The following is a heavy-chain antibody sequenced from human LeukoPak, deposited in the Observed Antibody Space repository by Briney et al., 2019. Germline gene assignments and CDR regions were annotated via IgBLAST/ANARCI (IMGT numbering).Heavy chain of an antibody. CDR1: GGSISSGGYY. CDR3: ARGAYSGSHPGWFDP. V-gene: IGHV4-30-2*01. D-gene: IGHD1-26*01. Sequence: SSETLSLTCTVSGGSISSGGYYWSWIRQPPGKGLEWIGYIYHSGSTYYNPSLKSRVTISVDRSKNQFSLKLSSVTAADTAVYYCARGAYSGSHPGWFDPWGQGTLVTVSS. J-gene: IGHJ5*02. CDR2: IYHSGST.